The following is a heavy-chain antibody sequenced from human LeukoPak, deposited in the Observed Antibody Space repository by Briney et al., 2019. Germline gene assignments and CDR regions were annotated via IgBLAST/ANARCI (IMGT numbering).Heavy chain of an antibody. CDR1: GYSFTSYW. J-gene: IGHJ5*02. CDR3: ARQYCSSTSCGNWFDP. Sequence: GKSLKISCKGSGYSFTSYWIGWVRQMPGKGLEWMGIIYPGDSDTRHSPSFQGQVTISADKSISTAYLQWSSLKASDTAMYYCARQYCSSTSCGNWFDPWGQGTLVTVSS. CDR2: IYPGDSDT. V-gene: IGHV5-51*01. D-gene: IGHD2-2*01.